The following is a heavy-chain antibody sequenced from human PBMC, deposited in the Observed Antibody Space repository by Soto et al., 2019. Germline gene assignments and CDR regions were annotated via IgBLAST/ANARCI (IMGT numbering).Heavy chain of an antibody. J-gene: IGHJ4*02. Sequence: GGSLRLSCAASGFTFSSYAMTWVRQAPGKGLEWVAVISYDGSNKYYADSVKGRFTISRDNSKNTLYLQMNSLRAEDTAVYYCAKDPYSITMVRGVIAYFDYWGQGTLVTVSS. CDR3: AKDPYSITMVRGVIAYFDY. CDR1: GFTFSSYA. CDR2: ISYDGSNK. D-gene: IGHD3-10*01. V-gene: IGHV3-30*18.